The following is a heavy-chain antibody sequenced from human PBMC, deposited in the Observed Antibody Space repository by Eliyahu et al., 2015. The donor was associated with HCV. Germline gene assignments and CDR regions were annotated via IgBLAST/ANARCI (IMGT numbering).Heavy chain of an antibody. V-gene: IGHV3-72*01. D-gene: IGHD2-15*01. CDR3: ARVGLGYCSGGSCYSGGYLDY. J-gene: IGHJ4*02. CDR2: TRNKANSYAT. Sequence: EVQLVESGGGLVQPGGSLRLSCAASGFSFSDYYMDWVRQAPGKGLGWXGRTRNKANSYATEYAASVKGRFTVSRDDSKNSLYLQMNSLKTEDTAVYLCARVGLGYCSGGSCYSGGYLDYWGQGTLVTVSS. CDR1: GFSFSDYY.